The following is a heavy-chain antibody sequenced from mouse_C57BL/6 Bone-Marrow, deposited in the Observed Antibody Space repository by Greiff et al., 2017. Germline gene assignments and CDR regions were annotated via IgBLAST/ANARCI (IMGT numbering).Heavy chain of an antibody. V-gene: IGHV1-22*01. CDR3: ARGYDYDPFAY. J-gene: IGHJ3*01. CDR1: GYTFTDYN. D-gene: IGHD2-4*01. Sequence: EVQLQQSGPELVKPGASVKMSCKASGYTFTDYNMHWVKQSHGKSLEWIGYINPNNGGTSYNQKFKGKATLTVNKSSSTAYMELRSLTSDDSAVYYCARGYDYDPFAYWGQGTLVTVSA. CDR2: INPNNGGT.